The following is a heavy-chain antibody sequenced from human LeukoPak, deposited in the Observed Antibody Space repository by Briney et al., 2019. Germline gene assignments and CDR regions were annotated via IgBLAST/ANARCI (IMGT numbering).Heavy chain of an antibody. V-gene: IGHV1-8*01. Sequence: ASVKVSCKASGYTFTTYDVNWVRQAAGQGPEWMGWMNPNSGNTGYAQKFRGRVIMTRDTSTSTAYMELSSLRAEDTAVYYCAKDDLDYGGNLGPSRYGMDVWGQGTTVTVSS. J-gene: IGHJ6*02. CDR2: MNPNSGNT. CDR1: GYTFTTYD. D-gene: IGHD4-23*01. CDR3: AKDDLDYGGNLGPSRYGMDV.